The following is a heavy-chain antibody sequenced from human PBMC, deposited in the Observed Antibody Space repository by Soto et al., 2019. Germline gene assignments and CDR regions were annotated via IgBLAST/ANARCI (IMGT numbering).Heavy chain of an antibody. CDR2: IYHSGST. J-gene: IGHJ3*02. CDR1: GYSISTNYY. CDR3: ARALYASIYDALKI. D-gene: IGHD4-17*01. V-gene: IGHV4-38-2*01. Sequence: SETLSLTCAVSGYSISTNYYWGWLRPPPGKGLEWIGSIYHSGSTYYNPSLKSRVTISVDTCKNQFSLRLPSVTAADTAVYYCARALYASIYDALKIGGQGTMVTVSS.